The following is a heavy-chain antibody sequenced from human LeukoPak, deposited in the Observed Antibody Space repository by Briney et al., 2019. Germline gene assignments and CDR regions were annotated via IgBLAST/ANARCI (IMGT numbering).Heavy chain of an antibody. D-gene: IGHD2-2*01. Sequence: ASVKVSCKASGYTFTGYYMHWVRQAPGQGLEWMGWINTNTGNPTYAQGFTGRFVFSLDTSVSTAYLQISSLKAEDTAVYYCARDLRYCSSTSCTLGYWGQGTLVTVSS. V-gene: IGHV7-4-1*02. CDR3: ARDLRYCSSTSCTLGY. CDR2: INTNTGNP. CDR1: GYTFTGYY. J-gene: IGHJ4*02.